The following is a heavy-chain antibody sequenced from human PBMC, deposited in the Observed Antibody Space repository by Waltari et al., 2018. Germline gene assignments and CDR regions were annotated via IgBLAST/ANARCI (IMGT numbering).Heavy chain of an antibody. CDR3: ARDKSVPGTTPDY. J-gene: IGHJ4*02. V-gene: IGHV1-46*01. CDR2: INPSGGST. Sequence: QVHLVQSGAEVKKPGASMKISCKASGYTFSSYYMHWVRQAPGQGLEWMGIINPSGGSTSYAQKFQGRVTMTRDTSTSTVYMELSSLRSEDTAVYYCARDKSVPGTTPDYWGQGTLVTVSS. CDR1: GYTFSSYY. D-gene: IGHD2-2*01.